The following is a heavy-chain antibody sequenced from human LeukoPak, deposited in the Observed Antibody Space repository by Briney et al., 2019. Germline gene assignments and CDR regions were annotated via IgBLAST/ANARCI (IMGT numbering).Heavy chain of an antibody. CDR3: ARGRAGDYFDS. CDR1: GYTFPDYF. J-gene: IGHJ4*02. Sequence: VASVTVSCKASGYTFPDYFMHWVRQAPGQGHEWMGWINPNSGGTSYAQKFQGRVTMTRDTSVTTAYMDLGRLRSDDTAVYYCARGRAGDYFDSWGQGTLVTVSS. CDR2: INPNSGGT. V-gene: IGHV1-2*02.